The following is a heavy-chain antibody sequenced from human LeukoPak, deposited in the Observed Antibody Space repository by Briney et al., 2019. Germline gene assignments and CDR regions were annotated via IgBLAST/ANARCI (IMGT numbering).Heavy chain of an antibody. Sequence: ASVKVSCKASGYTFTSYGISWVRRAPGQGLEWIGWISGYNGNTNYAQKLQGRVTMTTDTSTSTAYMELRSLRSDDTAVYYCARDLKRGYSSGRYSWGTGSSNDYWGQGTLVTVSS. D-gene: IGHD6-19*01. J-gene: IGHJ4*02. CDR1: GYTFTSYG. V-gene: IGHV1-18*01. CDR2: ISGYNGNT. CDR3: ARDLKRGYSSGRYSWGTGSSNDY.